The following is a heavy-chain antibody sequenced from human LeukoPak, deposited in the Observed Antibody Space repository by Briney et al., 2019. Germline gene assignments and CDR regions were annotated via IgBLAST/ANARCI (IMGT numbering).Heavy chain of an antibody. J-gene: IGHJ4*02. Sequence: SETLSLTCAVYGGSFSGYYWSWIRQPPGKGLEWIGEINHSGSTNYNPSLKSRVTISVDTSKNQFSLKLSSVTAADTAVYYCARGQKVSVAAATPFDYWGQGTLVTVSS. D-gene: IGHD2-15*01. CDR1: GGSFSGYY. CDR3: ARGQKVSVAAATPFDY. V-gene: IGHV4-34*01. CDR2: INHSGST.